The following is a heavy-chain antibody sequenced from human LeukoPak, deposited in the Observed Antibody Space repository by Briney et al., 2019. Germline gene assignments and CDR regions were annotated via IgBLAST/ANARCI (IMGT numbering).Heavy chain of an antibody. Sequence: SETLSLTCTVSGGSISSYYWSWIRQPPGKGLEWIGYIYYSGSTNYNPSLKSRVTISVDTSKNQFSLKLSSVTAADTAVYYCARGGSGSYIWGAGYYYMDVWGKGTTVTISS. D-gene: IGHD1-26*01. V-gene: IGHV4-59*01. J-gene: IGHJ6*03. CDR3: ARGGSGSYIWGAGYYYMDV. CDR2: IYYSGST. CDR1: GGSISSYY.